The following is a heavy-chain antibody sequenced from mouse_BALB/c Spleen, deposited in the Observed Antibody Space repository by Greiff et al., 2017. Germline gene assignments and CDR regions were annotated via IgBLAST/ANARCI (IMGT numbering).Heavy chain of an antibody. D-gene: IGHD1-1*01. CDR2: ISSGGSYT. J-gene: IGHJ1*01. V-gene: IGHV5-6*01. CDR1: GFTFSSYG. Sequence: EVQVVESGGDLVKPGGSLKLSCAASGFTFSSYGMSWVRQTPDKRLEWVATISSGGSYTYYPDSVKGRFTISRDNAKNTLYLQMSSLKSEDTAMYYCARDWYYYGSSYVWYFDVWGAGTTVTVSS. CDR3: ARDWYYYGSSYVWYFDV.